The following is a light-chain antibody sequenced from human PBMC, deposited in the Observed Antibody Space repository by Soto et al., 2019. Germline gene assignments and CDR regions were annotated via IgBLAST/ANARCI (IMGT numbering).Light chain of an antibody. CDR2: AAS. Sequence: AIQMTQSPSSLSASVGDRVTITCRASQDIRNDLGWYQHKPGNAPKLLIYAASSLQSGVPSRFSGSGSGTDFTLTISSLQPEDFATYYCLQDHNYPRTFGQGTKLEIK. V-gene: IGKV1-6*01. CDR3: LQDHNYPRT. CDR1: QDIRND. J-gene: IGKJ2*01.